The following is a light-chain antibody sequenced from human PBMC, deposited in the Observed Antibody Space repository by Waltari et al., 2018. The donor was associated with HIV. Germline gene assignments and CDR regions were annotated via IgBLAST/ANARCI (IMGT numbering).Light chain of an antibody. CDR1: TSDIGIFYS. V-gene: IGLV2-14*01. Sequence: QSALTQPASVSGSPGQSITISCAGTTSDIGIFYSVSWYQQHPGRAPQLMIFGVYSRPSGVSARFSGSKSGNTASLTISGLQAEDEANYYCCSYTAIHTLIFGGGTKLTVL. CDR2: GVY. J-gene: IGLJ2*01. CDR3: CSYTAIHTLI.